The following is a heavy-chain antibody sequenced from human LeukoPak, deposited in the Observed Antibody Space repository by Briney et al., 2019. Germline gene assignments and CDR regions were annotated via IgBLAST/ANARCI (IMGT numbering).Heavy chain of an antibody. CDR1: GFTFSSYG. V-gene: IGHV3-30*18. J-gene: IGHJ4*02. Sequence: GGSLRLSCAASGFTFSSYGMHWVRQAPGKGLEWMAVISYDGSNKFYAGSVKGQFTISRDNSRNTLYLQMNSLRAEDTAVYYCAKDIMTTVTTADYWGQGTLVTVSS. CDR3: AKDIMTTVTTADY. CDR2: ISYDGSNK. D-gene: IGHD4-11*01.